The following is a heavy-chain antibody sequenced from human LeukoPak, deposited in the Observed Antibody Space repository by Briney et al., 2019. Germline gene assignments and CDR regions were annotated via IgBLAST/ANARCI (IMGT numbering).Heavy chain of an antibody. Sequence: GGSLRLSCAAAGFTFSSSWMSWVRQAPGKGLEWVANIKEDGSEKYYVDSVKGRFTISRDNAQNSLYLHMNSLRAEDTAVYYWAREGGGPSGPLDYWGQGTLVTVSS. CDR1: GFTFSSSW. CDR2: IKEDGSEK. D-gene: IGHD3-3*01. CDR3: AREGGGPSGPLDY. J-gene: IGHJ4*02. V-gene: IGHV3-7*01.